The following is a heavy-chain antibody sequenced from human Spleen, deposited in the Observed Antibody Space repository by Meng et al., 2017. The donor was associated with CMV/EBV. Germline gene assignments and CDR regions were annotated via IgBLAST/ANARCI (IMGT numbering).Heavy chain of an antibody. D-gene: IGHD6-6*01. J-gene: IGHJ3*02. CDR3: AREKKESSAAFDI. CDR2: IYRSGST. CDR1: GFLVSSNY. V-gene: IGHV3-53*01. Sequence: GESLKISCAASGFLVSSNYMTWVRQAPGKGLEWVSVIYRSGSTYYADSVKGRFTISRDDSENTLYLQLNSLRAEDTAVYYCAREKKESSAAFDIWGQGTMVTVSS.